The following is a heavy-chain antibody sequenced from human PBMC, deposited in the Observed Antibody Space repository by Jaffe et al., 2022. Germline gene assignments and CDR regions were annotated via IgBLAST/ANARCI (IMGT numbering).Heavy chain of an antibody. CDR2: IRYDGTNK. Sequence: QVQLVESGGGVVQPGGSLRLSCAVSGFSFSSYGMHWVRQAPGKGLEWVAFIRYDGTNKYYADSVKGRFTISRDNSKNTLYLQMNSLRAEDTAVYYCAKGTPGGEYSSSWYWRSDYFDYWGQGTLVTVSS. CDR1: GFSFSSYG. V-gene: IGHV3-30*02. J-gene: IGHJ4*02. CDR3: AKGTPGGEYSSSWYWRSDYFDY. D-gene: IGHD6-13*01.